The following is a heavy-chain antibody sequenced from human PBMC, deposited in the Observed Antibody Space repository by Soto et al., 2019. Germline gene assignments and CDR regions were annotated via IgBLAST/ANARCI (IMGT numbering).Heavy chain of an antibody. CDR3: ARQTTIIMPRGVVTTYGGPFDP. D-gene: IGHD3-10*01. CDR2: VYHSGST. J-gene: IGHJ5*02. Sequence: PSETLSLTCNVSGDSITSGGYYWSWIRQQPGKGLEWIGYVYHSGSTYYNPSLKSRITMSLDTSKNQFSLKLSSVTVADTAVYYCARQTTIIMPRGVVTTYGGPFDPWCQGTLVTVS. CDR1: GDSITSGGYY. V-gene: IGHV4-31*03.